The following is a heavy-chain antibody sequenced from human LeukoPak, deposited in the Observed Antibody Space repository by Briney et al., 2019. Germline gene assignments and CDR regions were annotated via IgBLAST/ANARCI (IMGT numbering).Heavy chain of an antibody. CDR1: GGSISSGSYY. CDR2: IYTSGST. J-gene: IGHJ3*02. Sequence: PSETLSLTCTVSGGSISSGSYYWSWIRQPAGKGLEWIGRIYTSGSTNYNPSLKSRVTISVDTSKNQFSLKLSSVTAADTAVYYCAREGGPSVAAAGAFDIWGQGTMVTVSS. V-gene: IGHV4-61*02. D-gene: IGHD6-13*01. CDR3: AREGGPSVAAAGAFDI.